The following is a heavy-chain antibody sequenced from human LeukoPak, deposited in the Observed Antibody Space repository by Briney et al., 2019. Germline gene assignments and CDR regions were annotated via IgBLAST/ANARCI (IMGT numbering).Heavy chain of an antibody. V-gene: IGHV1-8*03. CDR3: ARSSATYYYDSSGYVYYMDV. Sequence: ASVNVSCKASGYTFTSYDINWVRQATGQGLEWMGWMNPNSGNTGYAQKFQGRVTITRNTSISTAYMELSSLRSEDTAVYYCARSSATYYYDSSGYVYYMDVWGKGTTVTVSS. J-gene: IGHJ6*03. D-gene: IGHD3-22*01. CDR1: GYTFTSYD. CDR2: MNPNSGNT.